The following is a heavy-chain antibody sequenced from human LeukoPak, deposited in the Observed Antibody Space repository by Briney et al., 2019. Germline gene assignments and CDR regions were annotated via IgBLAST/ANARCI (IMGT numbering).Heavy chain of an antibody. CDR3: AKEPSYSSSWYFQH. V-gene: IGHV3-30*18. J-gene: IGHJ1*01. CDR2: ISYDGSNK. D-gene: IGHD6-13*01. Sequence: GGSLRLSCAASGFTFSSYGMHWVRQAPGKGLEWVAVISYDGSNKYYADSVKGRFTISRDNSKNTLYLQMSSLRAENTAVYYCAKEPSYSSSWYFQHWGQGTLVTVSS. CDR1: GFTFSSYG.